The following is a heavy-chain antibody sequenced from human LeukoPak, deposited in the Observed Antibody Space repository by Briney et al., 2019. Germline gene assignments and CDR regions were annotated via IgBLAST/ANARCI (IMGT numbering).Heavy chain of an antibody. CDR1: GFTFSSYW. D-gene: IGHD3-3*01. J-gene: IGHJ3*02. CDR3: ARVYYDFWSGYPKTLNAFDI. V-gene: IGHV3-7*01. Sequence: PGGSLRLSCAASGFTFSSYWMSWVRQAPGKGLEWVANIKQDGSEKYYVDSVKGGFTISRDNAKNSLYLQMNSLRAEDTAVYYCARVYYDFWSGYPKTLNAFDIWGQGTMVTVSS. CDR2: IKQDGSEK.